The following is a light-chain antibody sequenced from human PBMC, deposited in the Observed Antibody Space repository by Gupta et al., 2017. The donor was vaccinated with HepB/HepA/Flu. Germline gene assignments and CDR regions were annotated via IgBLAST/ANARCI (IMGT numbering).Light chain of an antibody. J-gene: IGLJ2*01. CDR2: GNR. V-gene: IGLV1-40*01. Sequence: QSVLTQPPSASAAPGQRVTISCTGSSSNIGAGYDVHWYHQLPGTEPKILIFGNRNRPSGVPDRFSCYNSGTYASPEITGLQAEDEADDYCQFSDSSLDGFVFGGGTKLTVL. CDR1: SSNIGAGYD. CDR3: QFSDSSLDGFV.